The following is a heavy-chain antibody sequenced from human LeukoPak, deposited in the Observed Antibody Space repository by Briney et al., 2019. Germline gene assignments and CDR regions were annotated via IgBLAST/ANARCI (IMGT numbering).Heavy chain of an antibody. CDR1: GYTFTGYY. V-gene: IGHV1-2*02. Sequence: ASVKVSCKASGYTFTGYYMHWVRQAPGQGLEWMGWINPNSGGTNYAQKFQGRVTMTRDTSISTAYMELSRLRSDDTAVYYCARPLSGYDYTDFDYWGQGTLVIVSS. J-gene: IGHJ4*02. CDR3: ARPLSGYDYTDFDY. CDR2: INPNSGGT. D-gene: IGHD5-12*01.